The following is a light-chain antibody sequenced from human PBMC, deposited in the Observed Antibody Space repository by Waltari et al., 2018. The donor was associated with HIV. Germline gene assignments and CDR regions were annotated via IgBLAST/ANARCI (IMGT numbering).Light chain of an antibody. Sequence: SYVLTQPPSVSVAPGKTARITCGGNKLAPTKRVEWYRLTPGQGPVVVIYDDRDRPSGIPDRFSGSSSGDTATLTISRAEAGDEADYYCQVWDGRGDPVIFGGGTKLAVV. CDR1: KLAPTKR. V-gene: IGLV3-21*03. CDR2: DDR. CDR3: QVWDGRGDPVI. J-gene: IGLJ2*01.